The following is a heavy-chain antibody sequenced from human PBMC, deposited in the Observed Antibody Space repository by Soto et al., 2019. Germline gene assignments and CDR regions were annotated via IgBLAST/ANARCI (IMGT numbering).Heavy chain of an antibody. D-gene: IGHD3-16*01. CDR3: ARDRGSYRGPYYYYGMDV. CDR2: ISAYNGNT. V-gene: IGHV1-18*01. J-gene: IGHJ6*02. CDR1: GGTFSSYA. Sequence: QVQLVQSGAEVKKPGSSVKVSCKASGGTFSSYAISWVRQAPGQGLEWMGWISAYNGNTNYAQKLQGRVTMTTDTSTSTAYMELRSLRSDDTAVYYCARDRGSYRGPYYYYGMDVWGQGTTVTVSS.